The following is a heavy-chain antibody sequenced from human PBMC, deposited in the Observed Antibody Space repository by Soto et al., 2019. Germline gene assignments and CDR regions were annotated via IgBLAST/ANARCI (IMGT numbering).Heavy chain of an antibody. CDR1: GYTFTSYA. J-gene: IGHJ4*02. Sequence: QVQLVQSGAEVKKPGASVKVSCKASGYTFTSYAMYWVRQAPGQRLEWMGWITAGNGNTKYSQKFQGRVTITRDTSASTAYMELSRLRSEDTALYYCARDMGFGLSDYWGQGTLVTVSS. D-gene: IGHD3-10*01. V-gene: IGHV1-3*01. CDR3: ARDMGFGLSDY. CDR2: ITAGNGNT.